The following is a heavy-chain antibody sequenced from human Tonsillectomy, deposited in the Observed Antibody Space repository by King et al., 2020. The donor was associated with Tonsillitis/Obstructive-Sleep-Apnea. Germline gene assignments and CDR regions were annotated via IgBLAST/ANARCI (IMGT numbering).Heavy chain of an antibody. CDR2: INPNSGGT. D-gene: IGHD6-19*01. Sequence: VQLVESGAEVKKPGASVKVSCKASGYIFTGHYMHWVRQAPGQGLEWMGWINPNSGGTNYAQKFQGRVTMTRDTSISTAYMELGRLRSDDTAVYYCASGTSTGKIAVVGRDPWGKGPRATVSP. V-gene: IGHV1-2*02. CDR3: ASGTSTGKIAVVGRDP. J-gene: IGHJ5*02. CDR1: GYIFTGHY.